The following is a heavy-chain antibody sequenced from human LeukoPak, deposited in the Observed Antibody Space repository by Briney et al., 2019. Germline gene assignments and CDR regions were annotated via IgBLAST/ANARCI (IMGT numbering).Heavy chain of an antibody. CDR3: SGGSSWYSDAFDI. D-gene: IGHD6-13*01. J-gene: IGHJ3*02. V-gene: IGHV3-23*01. Sequence: GGSLRLSCAASGFTFSSYAMSWVRQAPGKGLEWVSAISGSGDNTYYADSVKGRFTISRDNSKNTLYLQMNSLKTEDTAVYYCSGGSSWYSDAFDIWGQGTMVTVSS. CDR1: GFTFSSYA. CDR2: ISGSGDNT.